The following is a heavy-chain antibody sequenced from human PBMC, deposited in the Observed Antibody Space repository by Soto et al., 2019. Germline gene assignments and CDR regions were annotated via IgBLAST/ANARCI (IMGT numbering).Heavy chain of an antibody. CDR1: GGTFSSYA. V-gene: IGHV1-69*13. CDR3: ARDRGLVSSSWQYYYYGMDG. J-gene: IGHJ6*04. Sequence: SVKVSCKASGGTFSSYAISWVRQAPGQGLEWMGGIIPIFGTSNYAQKFQGRVTITADESTSTAYMELSSLRSEDTAVYYCARDRGLVSSSWQYYYYGMDGLGKGNTVTASA. CDR2: IIPIFGTS. D-gene: IGHD6-13*01.